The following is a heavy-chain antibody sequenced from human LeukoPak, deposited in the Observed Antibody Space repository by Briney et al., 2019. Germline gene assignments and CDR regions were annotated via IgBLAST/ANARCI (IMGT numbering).Heavy chain of an antibody. D-gene: IGHD5-18*01. CDR1: GYTFTSYG. V-gene: IGHV1-18*01. CDR2: ISAYNGNT. CDR3: ARVVDSYGALDFDY. J-gene: IGHJ4*02. Sequence: ASLKFSCKASGYTFTSYGFSWGRQAPGQGLEWMGWISAYNGNTNYAQKLQGRVTMTTDTSTSTAYMELRSLRSDDTAVYYCARVVDSYGALDFDYWGQGTLVTVSS.